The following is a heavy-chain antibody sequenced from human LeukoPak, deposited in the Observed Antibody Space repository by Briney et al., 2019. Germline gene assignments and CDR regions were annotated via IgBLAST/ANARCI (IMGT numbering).Heavy chain of an antibody. CDR1: GGSISSSNYY. Sequence: KPSETLSLTSTVSGGSISSSNYYWGWIRQPPGKGLEWIGSIYYSGSTYYNPSLKSRVTISIDTSNNQFSLKLSSVTAADTAVYYCVRDPPAAAGDYWGQGTLVTVSS. CDR2: IYYSGST. J-gene: IGHJ4*02. CDR3: VRDPPAAAGDY. V-gene: IGHV4-39*07. D-gene: IGHD6-13*01.